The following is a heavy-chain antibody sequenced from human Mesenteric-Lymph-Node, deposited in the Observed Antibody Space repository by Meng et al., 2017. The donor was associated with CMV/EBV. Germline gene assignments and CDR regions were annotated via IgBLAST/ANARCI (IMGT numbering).Heavy chain of an antibody. CDR2: IRSRSYGGTT. CDR1: GFNFGDYA. CDR3: TRDYRGYLDY. Sequence: GESLKISCTASGFNFGDYAMTWVRLAPGKGLEWVGFIRSRSYGGTTEYAASVKGRFTISRDDSKSIAYLQMNSLQTEDTAVYYCTRDYRGYLDYWGQGTLVTVSS. D-gene: IGHD3-16*02. V-gene: IGHV3-49*04. J-gene: IGHJ4*02.